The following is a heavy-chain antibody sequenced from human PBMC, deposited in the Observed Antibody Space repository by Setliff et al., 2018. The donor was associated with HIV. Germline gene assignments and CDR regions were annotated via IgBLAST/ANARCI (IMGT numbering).Heavy chain of an antibody. V-gene: IGHV1-8*02. CDR2: MNPNSRNT. Sequence: ASVKVSCKASGYTFTSYDIKWARQATGQGLEWMGWMNPNSRNTGYAQRFEGSVTMTWDTSISTAYMELNNVKFEDTAIYYCARARTDYYDRRRRSHYYIDVWARGATVTVSS. CDR3: ARARTDYYDRRRRSHYYIDV. CDR1: GYTFTSYD. D-gene: IGHD3-22*01. J-gene: IGHJ6*03.